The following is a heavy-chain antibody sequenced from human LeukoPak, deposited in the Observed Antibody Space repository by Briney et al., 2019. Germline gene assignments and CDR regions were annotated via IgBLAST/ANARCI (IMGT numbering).Heavy chain of an antibody. Sequence: SETLSLTCTVSGGSVSSGSYYWSWIRQPPGKGLEWIGYIYYSGSTNYNPSLKSRVTISVDTSKNQFSLKLSSVTAADTAVYYCASNFWVYGMDVWGQGTTVTVSS. D-gene: IGHD3-16*01. J-gene: IGHJ6*02. CDR3: ASNFWVYGMDV. CDR1: GGSVSSGSYY. V-gene: IGHV4-61*01. CDR2: IYYSGST.